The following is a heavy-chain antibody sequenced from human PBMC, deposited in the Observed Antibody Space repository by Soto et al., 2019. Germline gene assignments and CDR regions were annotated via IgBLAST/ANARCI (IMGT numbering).Heavy chain of an antibody. CDR2: VHYSGST. V-gene: IGHV4-39*01. J-gene: IGHJ4*02. CDR3: ARMGLWGKLTDL. Sequence: SETLSLTCTVSGGSISSSNFYGCWVRQPPGKGLEWIGSVHYSGSTYYNPSLKSRVTISEDTSKNQFSLKLKSVTAADTAVYCCARMGLWGKLTDLWGQGTSVTVSS. D-gene: IGHD7-27*01. CDR1: GGSISSSNFY.